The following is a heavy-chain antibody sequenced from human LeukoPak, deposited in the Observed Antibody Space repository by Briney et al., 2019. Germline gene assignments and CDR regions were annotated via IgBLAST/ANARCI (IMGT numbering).Heavy chain of an antibody. Sequence: SETLSLTCAVYGGSFSGYYWSWIRQPPGKGLEWIGEINHSGSTNYNPSLKSRVTISVDTSKNQFSLKLSSVTAADTAVYYCARGPNRNYYDSSGFDYWGQGTLVTVSS. CDR2: INHSGST. CDR1: GGSFSGYY. D-gene: IGHD3-22*01. J-gene: IGHJ4*02. CDR3: ARGPNRNYYDSSGFDY. V-gene: IGHV4-34*01.